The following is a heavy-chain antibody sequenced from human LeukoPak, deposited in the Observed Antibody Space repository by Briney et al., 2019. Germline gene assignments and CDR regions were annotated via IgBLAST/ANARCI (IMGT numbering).Heavy chain of an antibody. CDR1: GFTFSSFA. Sequence: GGSLRLSCAASGFTFSSFAMSWVRQAPGKGLEWVSSITGSGGSTYNADSVKGRFTISRDDSKNTLYLQMNSLRAEDTAVYSCAKHPEWDLQGFFQQWGQGTLVTVSS. CDR3: AKHPEWDLQGFFQQ. CDR2: ITGSGGST. V-gene: IGHV3-23*01. J-gene: IGHJ1*01. D-gene: IGHD1-26*01.